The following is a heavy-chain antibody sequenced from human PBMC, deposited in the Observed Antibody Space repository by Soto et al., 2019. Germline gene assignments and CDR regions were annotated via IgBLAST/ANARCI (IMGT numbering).Heavy chain of an antibody. V-gene: IGHV3-23*01. CDR2: ISGSGGST. Sequence: GGSLRLSCAASGFTFSSYAMSWVRQAPGKGLEWVSAISGSGGSTYYADSVKGRFTISRDNSKNTLYLQMNSLRAEDTSVYYCAKFAVVVITTRPLDYWGQGTLVTVSS. CDR3: AKFAVVVITTRPLDY. D-gene: IGHD3-22*01. CDR1: GFTFSSYA. J-gene: IGHJ4*02.